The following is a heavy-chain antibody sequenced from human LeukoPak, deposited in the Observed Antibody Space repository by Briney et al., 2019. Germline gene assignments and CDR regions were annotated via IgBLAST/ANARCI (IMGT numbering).Heavy chain of an antibody. Sequence: PSETLSLTCTVSGGSISSYYWSWIRQPPGKGLEWIGYIYYSGSTNYNPSLKSRVTISVDTSKNQFSLKLSSVTAADTAVYYCARASVDTAMDPRVPFDYWGQGTLVTVSS. CDR2: IYYSGST. V-gene: IGHV4-59*12. J-gene: IGHJ4*02. CDR3: ARASVDTAMDPRVPFDY. CDR1: GGSISSYY. D-gene: IGHD5-18*01.